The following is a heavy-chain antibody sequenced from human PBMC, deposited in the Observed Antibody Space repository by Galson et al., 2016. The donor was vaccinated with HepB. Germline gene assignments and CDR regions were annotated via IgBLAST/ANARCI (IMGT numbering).Heavy chain of an antibody. CDR1: GYTFTSYG. J-gene: IGHJ5*02. Sequence: SVKVSCKASGYTFTSYGISWVRQAPGQGLEWMGWISGNNGTTNYAQTVQGRVTMTKDKSTKTAYMELRSLRSDDTAVYFCARDLGYCSGGGCYRNWFDPWGQGTLVTVSS. V-gene: IGHV1-18*01. CDR2: ISGNNGTT. D-gene: IGHD2-15*01. CDR3: ARDLGYCSGGGCYRNWFDP.